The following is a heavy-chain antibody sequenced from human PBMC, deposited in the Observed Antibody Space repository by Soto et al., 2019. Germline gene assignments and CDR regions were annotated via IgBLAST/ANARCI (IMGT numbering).Heavy chain of an antibody. CDR1: GYTFTSYY. J-gene: IGHJ5*02. Sequence: GASVKVSCKASGYTFTSYYMHWVRQAPGQGLEWMGIINPSGGSTSYAQKFQGRVTMTRDTSTSTVYMELSSLRSEDTAVYYCARDRGYYDSSGYPLNWFDPWGQGTLVTV. CDR3: ARDRGYYDSSGYPLNWFDP. D-gene: IGHD3-22*01. CDR2: INPSGGST. V-gene: IGHV1-46*01.